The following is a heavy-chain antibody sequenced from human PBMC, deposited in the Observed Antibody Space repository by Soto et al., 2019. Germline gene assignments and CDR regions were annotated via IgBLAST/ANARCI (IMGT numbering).Heavy chain of an antibody. CDR3: ARAPVTIFGVVTYYYGMDV. V-gene: IGHV4-31*03. Sequence: SETLSLTCTVSGGSISSGGYYWSWIRQHPGKGLEWIGYIYYSGSTYYNPSLKSRVTISVDTSKNKFSLKLSSVTAADTAVYYCARAPVTIFGVVTYYYGMDVWGQGTTVTVSS. CDR1: GGSISSGGYY. CDR2: IYYSGST. J-gene: IGHJ6*02. D-gene: IGHD3-3*01.